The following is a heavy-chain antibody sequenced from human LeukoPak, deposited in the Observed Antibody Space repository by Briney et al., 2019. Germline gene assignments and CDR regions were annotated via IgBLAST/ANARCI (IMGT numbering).Heavy chain of an antibody. CDR2: INPSDGST. V-gene: IGHV1-46*01. CDR1: GYIFTSYY. Sequence: GASVKVSCKASGYIFTSYYIHWVRQAPGQGLEWMGIINPSDGSTDYAQKFQGRVTMARDTSTSTVYTELSSLRSEDTAVYYCARGAYAGSSSYFDYWGQGTLVAVSS. J-gene: IGHJ4*02. CDR3: ARGAYAGSSSYFDY. D-gene: IGHD6-6*01.